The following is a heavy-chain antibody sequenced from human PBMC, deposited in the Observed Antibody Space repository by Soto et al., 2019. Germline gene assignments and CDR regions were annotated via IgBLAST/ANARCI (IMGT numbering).Heavy chain of an antibody. J-gene: IGHJ4*02. CDR1: GXXXXSXX. Sequence: EVQLLESGGGLVQPGGSLXXSCXXXGXXXXSXXXSXVRQAPGKGLEWVSAISGSGGSTYYADSVKGRFTISRDNSKNTLYLQMNSLRAEDTAVYYCAKLEPYYYGSGSYFPPWKRHGSYFDYWGQGTLVTVSS. V-gene: IGHV3-23*01. D-gene: IGHD3-10*01. CDR3: AKLEPYYYGSGSYFPPWKRHGSYFDY. CDR2: ISGSGGST.